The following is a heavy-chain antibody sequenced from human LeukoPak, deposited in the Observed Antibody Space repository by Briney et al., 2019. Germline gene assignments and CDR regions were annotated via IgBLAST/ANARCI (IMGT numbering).Heavy chain of an antibody. J-gene: IGHJ4*02. V-gene: IGHV3-30-3*01. D-gene: IGHD5-24*01. Sequence: QPGRSLRLSCAASGFTFSSYAMHWVRQAPGKGLEWVAVISYDGSNKYYADSVKGRFTISRDNSKNTLYLQMNSLRAEDTAVYYCAGEDGYNYEGGSYWGQGTLVTVSS. CDR2: ISYDGSNK. CDR1: GFTFSSYA. CDR3: AGEDGYNYEGGSY.